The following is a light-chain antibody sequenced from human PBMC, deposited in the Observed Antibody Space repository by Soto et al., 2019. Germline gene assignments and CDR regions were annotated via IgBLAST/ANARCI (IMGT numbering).Light chain of an antibody. V-gene: IGKV1-27*01. J-gene: IGKJ1*01. Sequence: DIQMTQSPASLSASVGDRVTITCRASQGFSNYLAWYQQKPGKVPRLLIYAASSLQSGVPSRFSGSGSGTDFTLTISSLQPEDVATYYCQKYNGARWTFGQGTNVDIK. CDR1: QGFSNY. CDR3: QKYNGARWT. CDR2: AAS.